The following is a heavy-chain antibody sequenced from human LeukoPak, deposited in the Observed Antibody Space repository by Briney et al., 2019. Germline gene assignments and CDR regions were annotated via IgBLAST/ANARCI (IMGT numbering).Heavy chain of an antibody. V-gene: IGHV1-2*02. CDR2: INPNSGGT. D-gene: IGHD3-3*01. J-gene: IGHJ5*02. Sequence: ASVKVSCKASGYTFTGYYMHWVRQAPGRGLEWMGWINPNSGGTNYAQKFQGRVTMTRDTSISTAYMELSRLRSDDTAVYYCARDSITIFGVVITYNWFDPWGQGTLVTVSS. CDR1: GYTFTGYY. CDR3: ARDSITIFGVVITYNWFDP.